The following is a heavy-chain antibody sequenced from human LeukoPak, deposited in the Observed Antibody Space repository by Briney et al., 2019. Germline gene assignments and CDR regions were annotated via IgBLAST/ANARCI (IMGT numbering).Heavy chain of an antibody. CDR1: GFTFSSYG. V-gene: IGHV3-30*18. J-gene: IGHJ5*02. D-gene: IGHD3-22*01. Sequence: GGSLRLSCAASGFTFSSYGMHWVRQAPGKGLEWVAVISYDGSSKYYADSVKGRFTISRDNSKNTLYLQMNSLRAEDTAVYYCAKDQVYYDSSGYYYEWFDPWGQGTLVTVSS. CDR2: ISYDGSSK. CDR3: AKDQVYYDSSGYYYEWFDP.